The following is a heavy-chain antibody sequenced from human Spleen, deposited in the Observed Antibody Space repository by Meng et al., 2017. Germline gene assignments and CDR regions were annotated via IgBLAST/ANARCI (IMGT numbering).Heavy chain of an antibody. Sequence: QVQLQESGPGLVKPSGTLSLTCAVSGGSISNNNWWSWVRQPPGKGLEWIAEIYHTGSTNYNPSLESRVTISVDKSKNQFSLNLSSVTAADTAVYYCARDPDYWGQGTLVTVSS. CDR1: GGSISNNNW. V-gene: IGHV4-4*02. CDR3: ARDPDY. CDR2: IYHTGST. J-gene: IGHJ4*02.